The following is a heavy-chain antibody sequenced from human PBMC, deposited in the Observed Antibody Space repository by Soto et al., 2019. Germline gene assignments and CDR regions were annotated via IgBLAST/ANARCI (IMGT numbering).Heavy chain of an antibody. CDR3: ARMARQEAVAGDY. Sequence: SGTLSLTCTVSGGSISSSSYYWGWIRQPPGKGLEWIGMIYYRGSTHYNPSLKSLVTMSIDTSKNQFSLKKSSVTAADTAVYYCARMARQEAVAGDYWGQGTLVTVSS. CDR1: GGSISSSSYY. J-gene: IGHJ4*02. D-gene: IGHD6-19*01. CDR2: IYYRGST. V-gene: IGHV4-39*01.